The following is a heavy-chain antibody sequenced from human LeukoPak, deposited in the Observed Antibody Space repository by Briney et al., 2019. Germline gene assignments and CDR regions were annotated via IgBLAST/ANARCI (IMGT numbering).Heavy chain of an antibody. Sequence: QSGGSLRLSCAASGFTFSSYAMHWVRQAPGKGLEWVAVISYDGSHKYYADSVKGRFTISRDNSKNTLYLQMNSLRAEDTAVYYCARGGYYDSSGYPIGCWGQGTLVTVSS. J-gene: IGHJ4*02. V-gene: IGHV3-30-3*01. CDR2: ISYDGSHK. CDR3: ARGGYYDSSGYPIGC. D-gene: IGHD3-22*01. CDR1: GFTFSSYA.